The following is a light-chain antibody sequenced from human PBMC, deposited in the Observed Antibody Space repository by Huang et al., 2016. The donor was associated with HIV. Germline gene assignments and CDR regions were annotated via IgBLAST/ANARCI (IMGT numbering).Light chain of an antibody. CDR3: MQALQTPYT. Sequence: DIVMTQSPLSLPVTPGEPASISCRSSQSLLESKGNNYLDWYPQKPGQSPQLLMYMAFYRASGVPDRFSVGGSGTNFTLKISKVEAEDVGIYYCMQALQTPYTFGQGTRLEIK. J-gene: IGKJ2*01. CDR1: QSLLESKGNNY. V-gene: IGKV2-28*01. CDR2: MAF.